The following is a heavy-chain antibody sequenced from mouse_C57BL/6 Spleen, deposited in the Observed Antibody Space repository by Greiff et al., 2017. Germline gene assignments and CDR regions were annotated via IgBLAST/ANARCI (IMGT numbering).Heavy chain of an antibody. D-gene: IGHD2-2*01. Sequence: EVKLMESGGGLVKPGGSLKLSCAASGFTFSDYGMHWVRQAPEQGLEWVAYISSGSSTIYYADTVTGRFTISRDNAKNTLCLQMTSLRSVDTAMYYCARGLYGYDAWFAYWGQGTLVTVSA. J-gene: IGHJ3*01. V-gene: IGHV5-17*01. CDR3: ARGLYGYDAWFAY. CDR2: ISSGSSTI. CDR1: GFTFSDYG.